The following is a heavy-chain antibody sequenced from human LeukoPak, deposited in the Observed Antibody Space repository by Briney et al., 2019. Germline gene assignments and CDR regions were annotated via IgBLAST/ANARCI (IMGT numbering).Heavy chain of an antibody. Sequence: GGSLRLSCAASGFTFSSYAMTWVRQAPGKGLEWVSSISDSGSSTYYADSVKGRFTISRDNSKNTLYLQMSSLRVEDTAVYYCAKYGRAMAPGLYFDYWGQGTLVTVSS. D-gene: IGHD5-18*01. CDR1: GFTFSSYA. V-gene: IGHV3-23*01. J-gene: IGHJ4*02. CDR3: AKYGRAMAPGLYFDY. CDR2: ISDSGSST.